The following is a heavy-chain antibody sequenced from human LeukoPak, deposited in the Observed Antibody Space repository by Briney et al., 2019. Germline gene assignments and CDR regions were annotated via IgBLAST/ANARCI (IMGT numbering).Heavy chain of an antibody. CDR2: IRNDGSNK. CDR3: AKDSRNYYYDSSGYYYGMNY. J-gene: IGHJ4*02. CDR1: GFTFSSHG. Sequence: PGGSLRLSCAASGFTFSSHGMHWVRQAPGKGLEWVSFIRNDGSNKNYADSVKGRFTISRDNSKNTLYLQMNSLRAEDTAVYYCAKDSRNYYYDSSGYYYGMNYWGQGTLVTVSS. V-gene: IGHV3-30*02. D-gene: IGHD3-22*01.